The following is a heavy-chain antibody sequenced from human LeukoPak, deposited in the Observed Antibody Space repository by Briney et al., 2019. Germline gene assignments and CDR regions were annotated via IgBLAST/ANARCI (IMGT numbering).Heavy chain of an antibody. Sequence: PGGSLRLSCAASGFTFSSYGMHWVRQAPGKGLEWVAFIRYDGSNKYYADSVKGRFTISRDNSKNTLYLQMNSLRAEDTAVYYCAKYCSSTSCFYYFDYWGQGTLVTVSS. CDR1: GFTFSSYG. J-gene: IGHJ4*02. CDR2: IRYDGSNK. CDR3: AKYCSSTSCFYYFDY. V-gene: IGHV3-30*02. D-gene: IGHD2-2*01.